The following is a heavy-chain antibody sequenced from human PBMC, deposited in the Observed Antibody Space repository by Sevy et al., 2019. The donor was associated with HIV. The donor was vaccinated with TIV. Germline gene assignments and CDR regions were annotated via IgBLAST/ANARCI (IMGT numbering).Heavy chain of an antibody. CDR2: IRYDGSKK. D-gene: IGHD3-10*01. CDR1: GFTFSNYG. CDR3: AKASLGSGNYGWFDP. V-gene: IGHV3-30*02. Sequence: GGSLRLSCAASGFTFSNYGMHWVRQAPGKGLEWVAFIRYDGSKKYYADSVKGRFTISRDNSKNTLYVQMNSLRVEDTDVYYCAKASLGSGNYGWFDPWGQGTLVTVSS. J-gene: IGHJ5*02.